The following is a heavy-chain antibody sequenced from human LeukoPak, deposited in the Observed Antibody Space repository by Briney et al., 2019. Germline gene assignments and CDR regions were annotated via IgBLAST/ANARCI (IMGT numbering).Heavy chain of an antibody. V-gene: IGHV4-39*01. D-gene: IGHD3-10*01. CDR1: GDSVTSGTFY. CDR3: ARHSGSGSLSRPFDP. CDR2: VYYTGST. Sequence: SETLSLTCTVSGDSVTSGTFYWARLPQPPGKGLEWIATVYYTGSTYYNPSLKSRVTISMDTSKNQFSLDLRSVVAPDTAVYYCARHSGSGSLSRPFDPWGQGTLVTVSS. J-gene: IGHJ5*02.